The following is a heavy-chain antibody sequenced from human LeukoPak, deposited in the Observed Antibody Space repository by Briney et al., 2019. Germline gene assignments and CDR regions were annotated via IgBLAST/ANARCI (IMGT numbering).Heavy chain of an antibody. D-gene: IGHD5-12*01. CDR2: MNPNSGNT. CDR1: GYTFTSYD. CDR3: ARGGVATIDYYYYMDV. J-gene: IGHJ6*03. V-gene: IGHV1-8*01. Sequence: GASVKVSCKASGYTFTSYDINWVRQATGQGLEWMGWMNPNSGNTGYAQKFQGRVTMTRNTSISTAYMELSSLRSEDTAVYYCARGGVATIDYYYYMDVWGKGNTVTVSS.